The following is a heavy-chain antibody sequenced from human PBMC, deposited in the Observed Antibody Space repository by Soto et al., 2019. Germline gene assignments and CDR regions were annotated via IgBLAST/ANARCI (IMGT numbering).Heavy chain of an antibody. Sequence: HPGGSLRLSCAASGFTSSSYGMHWVRQAPGKGLEWVAVIWYDGSNKYYADSVKGRFTISRDNSKNTLYLQMNSLRAEDTAVYYCARDGLLLVGELLYYYYYMDVWGKGTTVTVSS. D-gene: IGHD3-10*01. CDR1: GFTSSSYG. V-gene: IGHV3-33*01. CDR2: IWYDGSNK. J-gene: IGHJ6*03. CDR3: ARDGLLLVGELLYYYYYMDV.